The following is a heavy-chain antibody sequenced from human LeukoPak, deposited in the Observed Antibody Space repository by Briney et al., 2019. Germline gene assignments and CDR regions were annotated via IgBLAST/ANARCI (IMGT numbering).Heavy chain of an antibody. Sequence: PSETLSLTCTVSGGSISSGGYYWSWIRQHPGKGLKWIGYIYYSGSTYYNPSLKSRVTISVDTSKNQFSLKLSSVTAADTAVYYCARDQGYCSGGSCYSKYYFDYWGQGTLVTVSS. CDR3: ARDQGYCSGGSCYSKYYFDY. CDR2: IYYSGST. CDR1: GGSISSGGYY. J-gene: IGHJ4*02. D-gene: IGHD2-15*01. V-gene: IGHV4-31*03.